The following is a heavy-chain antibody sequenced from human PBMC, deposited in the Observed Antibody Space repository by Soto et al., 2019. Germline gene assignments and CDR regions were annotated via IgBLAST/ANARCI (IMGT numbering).Heavy chain of an antibody. V-gene: IGHV1-3*01. CDR1: GYTFTSYA. D-gene: IGHD3-16*02. J-gene: IGHJ1*01. CDR2: INAGNGNT. Sequence: ASVKVSCKASGYTFTSYAMHWVRQAPGQRLEWMGWINAGNGNTKYSQKFQGRVTITRDASASTAYMELSSLRSEDTAVYYCAREYYDYIWGRHRHPAYWGQGTLVTVSS. CDR3: AREYYDYIWGRHRHPAY.